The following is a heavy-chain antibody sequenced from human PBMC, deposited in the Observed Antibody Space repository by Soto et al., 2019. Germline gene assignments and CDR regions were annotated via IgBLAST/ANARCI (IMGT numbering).Heavy chain of an antibody. CDR3: ARGIYADY. D-gene: IGHD3-16*01. V-gene: IGHV4-34*01. CDR2: INHSGST. J-gene: IGHJ4*02. Sequence: SETLSLTCAVYGGSFSGYYWSWIRQPPGKGLEWIGEINHSGSTNYNPSLKSRVTISVDTSKNQFSLKLSSVTAADTAVYYCARGIYADYWGQGTLVTVSS. CDR1: GGSFSGYY.